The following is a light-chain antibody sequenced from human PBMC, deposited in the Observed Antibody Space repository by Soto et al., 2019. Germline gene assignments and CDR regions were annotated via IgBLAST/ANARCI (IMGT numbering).Light chain of an antibody. CDR2: GAS. Sequence: EIVMTQYPATLSVSNGERATLSCRASQTVSSDLAWYQQKPGQAPRLLIYGASTRATGIPARFSGSGSGTEFTLTISSLQSEDFAVYYCQQYSYWPRTFGQGTKVDIK. V-gene: IGKV3D-15*01. CDR3: QQYSYWPRT. CDR1: QTVSSD. J-gene: IGKJ1*01.